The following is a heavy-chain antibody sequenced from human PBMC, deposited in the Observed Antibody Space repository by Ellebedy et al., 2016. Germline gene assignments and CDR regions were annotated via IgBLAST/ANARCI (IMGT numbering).Heavy chain of an antibody. D-gene: IGHD3-16*02. V-gene: IGHV4-31*03. CDR2: IYYSGST. J-gene: IGHJ2*01. CDR3: ARSFTVNYWYFDL. CDR1: GDSISSGGYY. Sequence: SETLSLTCTVFGDSISSGGYYWSWIRQHLGKGLEWIGYIYYSGSTYYSPSLESRVTISVTTSKNQLSLKLSSVTAADTAVYYCARSFTVNYWYFDLWGRGTLVTVSS.